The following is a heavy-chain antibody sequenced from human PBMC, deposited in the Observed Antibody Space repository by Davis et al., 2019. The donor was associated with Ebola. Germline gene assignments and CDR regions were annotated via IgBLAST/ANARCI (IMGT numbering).Heavy chain of an antibody. D-gene: IGHD5-18*01. J-gene: IGHJ4*01. CDR3: ARSIPSRGYTYGPYYFDY. V-gene: IGHV1-2*06. Sequence: ASVKVSCKASGYTFTDYNIHWLRQAPGQGPEWMGRIDPNTGDTNSAQKFRGRVTMTRDTSRSTAYMELSRLRPDDTAVYFCARSIPSRGYTYGPYYFDYWGQGTLVIVSS. CDR2: IDPNTGDT. CDR1: GYTFTDYN.